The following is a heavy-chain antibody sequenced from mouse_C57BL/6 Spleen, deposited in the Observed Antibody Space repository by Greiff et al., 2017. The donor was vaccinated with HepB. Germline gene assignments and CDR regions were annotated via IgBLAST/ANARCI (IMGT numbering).Heavy chain of an antibody. V-gene: IGHV2-5*01. CDR3: AKWDGYSNYFDY. J-gene: IGHJ2*01. Sequence: VKLMESGPGLVQPSQSLSITCTVSGFSLTSYGVHWVRQSPGKGLEWLGVIWRGGSTDYNAAFMSRLSITKDNSKSQVFFKMNSLQADDTAIYYCAKWDGYSNYFDYWGQGTTLTVSS. D-gene: IGHD2-3*01. CDR2: IWRGGST. CDR1: GFSLTSYG.